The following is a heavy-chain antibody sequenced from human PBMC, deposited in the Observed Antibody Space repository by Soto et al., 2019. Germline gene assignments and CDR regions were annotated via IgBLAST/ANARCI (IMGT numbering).Heavy chain of an antibody. CDR3: AKDSIPYSSSYDLDH. D-gene: IGHD6-6*01. CDR2: MTATGVSI. CDR1: GFSFSGYA. Sequence: EVQLLESGGGLVQPGGSLRLSCVASGFSFSGYAMSWVRQAPGKGLVWVSSMTATGVSIYYADSVRGRFTISRDTSKNTLYLQMSSLRAEDTATYYCAKDSIPYSSSYDLDHWGRGALVTVSS. J-gene: IGHJ4*02. V-gene: IGHV3-23*01.